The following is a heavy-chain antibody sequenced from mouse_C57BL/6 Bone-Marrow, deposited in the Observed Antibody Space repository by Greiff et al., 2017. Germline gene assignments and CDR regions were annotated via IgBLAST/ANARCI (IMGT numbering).Heavy chain of an antibody. CDR1: GYSITSGYY. CDR3: ARDGFYYDYDVAWFAY. D-gene: IGHD2-4*01. CDR2: ISYDGSN. Sequence: ESGPGLVKPSQSLSLTCSVTGYSITSGYYWNWIRQFPGNKLEWMGYISYDGSNNYNPSLKNRISITRDTSKNRFFLKLNSVTTEDTATYYCARDGFYYDYDVAWFAYWGQGTLVTVSA. V-gene: IGHV3-6*01. J-gene: IGHJ3*01.